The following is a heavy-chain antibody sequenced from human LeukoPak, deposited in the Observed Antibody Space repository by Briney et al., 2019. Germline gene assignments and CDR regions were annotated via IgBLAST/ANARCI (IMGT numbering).Heavy chain of an antibody. CDR2: IIPIFGTA. CDR1: GGTFSSYA. V-gene: IGHV1-69*13. D-gene: IGHD3-22*01. CDR3: ARGGDSSGYSDTLYYFDY. Sequence: SVKVSCKASGGTFSSYAISWVRQAPGQGLEWMGGIIPIFGTANYAQKFQGRVTITADESTSTAYMELSSLRSEDTAVYYCARGGDSSGYSDTLYYFDYWGQGTLVTVSS. J-gene: IGHJ4*02.